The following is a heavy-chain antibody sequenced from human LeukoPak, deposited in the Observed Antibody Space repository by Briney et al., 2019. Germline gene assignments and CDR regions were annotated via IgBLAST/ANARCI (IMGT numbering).Heavy chain of an antibody. V-gene: IGHV3-7*01. CDR2: INLSGSVK. CDR1: GFTFGDYW. CDR3: AAWGVHNY. Sequence: GGSLRLSCAASGFTFGDYWMNWVRQIPGKGLEWVANINLSGSVKLYVDSVRGRCTISRDNAENSLSLQMDSLRAEDTAVYYCAAWGVHNYSGQGTLVTVSS. J-gene: IGHJ4*02. D-gene: IGHD3-10*01.